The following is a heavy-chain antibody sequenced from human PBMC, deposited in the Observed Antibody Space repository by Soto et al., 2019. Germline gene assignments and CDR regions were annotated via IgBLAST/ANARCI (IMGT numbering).Heavy chain of an antibody. CDR1: GGSITSGDYY. Sequence: QVQLQESGPGLVKPSQTLSLTCTVSGGSITSGDYYWSWIRQPPGKGLEWIGYIYYSGSTYHNPSLKSRVTISTDTSYHQFSLDLNSVTAADTAVYYCARRTAVTATSRTWWYFDLWGRGTLVTVSS. CDR3: ARRTAVTATSRTWWYFDL. V-gene: IGHV4-30-4*01. J-gene: IGHJ2*01. CDR2: IYYSGST. D-gene: IGHD4-17*01.